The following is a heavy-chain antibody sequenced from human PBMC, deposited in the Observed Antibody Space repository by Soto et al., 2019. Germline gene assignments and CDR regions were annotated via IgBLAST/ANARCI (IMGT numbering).Heavy chain of an antibody. CDR1: GYTFTSYD. CDR2: MNPNSGNT. J-gene: IGHJ6*02. CDR3: ARVEIVGYCSGGSCYSLVISHGMDV. D-gene: IGHD2-15*01. V-gene: IGHV1-8*01. Sequence: XSVKVSCKASGYTFTSYDINWVRQATGQGLEWMGWMNPNSGNTGYAQKFQGRVTMTRNTSISTAYMELSSLRSEDTAVYYCARVEIVGYCSGGSCYSLVISHGMDVWGQGTTVTVSS.